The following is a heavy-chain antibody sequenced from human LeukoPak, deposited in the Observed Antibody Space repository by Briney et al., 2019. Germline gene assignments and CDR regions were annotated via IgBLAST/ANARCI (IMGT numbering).Heavy chain of an antibody. J-gene: IGHJ5*02. D-gene: IGHD3-10*01. CDR2: IYSGGRT. Sequence: GGSLRLSCAASGFTVSSNDMSWVRQAPGKGLEWVSVIYSGGRTFYADSVKGRFTISRDNSKNTLYLQMNSLRAEDTAVYYCARGGVRGVIAWFDPWGQGTLVTVSS. V-gene: IGHV3-53*01. CDR1: GFTVSSND. CDR3: ARGGVRGVIAWFDP.